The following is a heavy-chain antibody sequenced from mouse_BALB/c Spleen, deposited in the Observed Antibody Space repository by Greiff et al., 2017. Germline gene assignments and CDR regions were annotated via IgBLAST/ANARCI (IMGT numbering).Heavy chain of an antibody. V-gene: IGHV5-6-5*01. CDR3: AREGYGSSYRYAMDY. CDR1: GFTFSSYA. J-gene: IGHJ4*01. D-gene: IGHD1-1*01. CDR2: ISSGGST. Sequence: EVQVVESGGGLVKPGGSLKLSCAASGFTFSSYAMSWVRQTPEKRLEWVASISSGGSTYYPDSVKGRFTISRDNARNILYLQMSSLRSEDTAMYYCAREGYGSSYRYAMDYWGQGTSVTVSS.